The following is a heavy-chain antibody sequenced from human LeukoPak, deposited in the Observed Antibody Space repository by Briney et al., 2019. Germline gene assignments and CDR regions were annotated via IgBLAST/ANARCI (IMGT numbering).Heavy chain of an antibody. J-gene: IGHJ4*02. CDR2: IKPSGGSI. V-gene: IGHV1-46*01. D-gene: IGHD2-15*01. CDR3: ASAAPHFDY. Sequence: ASVKVSRKGSGYTLTRYLLQWVGQAPGQGLEGVGIIKPSGGSISYAQKFQGRVTMTRDTSTSTVYMELSSLRSEDTAVYYCASAAPHFDYWGQGTLATVSS. CDR1: GYTLTRYL.